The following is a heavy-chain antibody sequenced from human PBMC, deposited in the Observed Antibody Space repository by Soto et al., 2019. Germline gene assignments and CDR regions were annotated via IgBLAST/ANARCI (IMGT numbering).Heavy chain of an antibody. D-gene: IGHD3-10*01. CDR2: IYYSGST. V-gene: IGHV4-59*08. CDR3: ARHGFSLYYYYYYMDV. Sequence: SETLSLTCTVSGGSISSYYWSWFRQPPGKGLEWIGYIYYSGSTNYNPSLKSRVTISVDTSKNQFSLKLSSVTAADTAVYYCARHGFSLYYYYYYMDVWGKGTTVTVSS. J-gene: IGHJ6*03. CDR1: GGSISSYY.